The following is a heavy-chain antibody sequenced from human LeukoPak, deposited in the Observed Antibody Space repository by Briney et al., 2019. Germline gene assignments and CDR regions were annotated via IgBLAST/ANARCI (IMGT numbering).Heavy chain of an antibody. CDR2: INPNSGGT. J-gene: IGHJ4*02. CDR3: ARGGSTDSIHSCGGNCYFLDY. CDR1: GYTFTGNH. V-gene: IGHV1-2*02. D-gene: IGHD2-21*02. Sequence: ASVKVSCKASGYTFTGNHMHWVRQAPGQGLEWMGWINPNSGGTNYAQKFQGRVIMTRDTSISTAYMELSRLGSDDTGVYYCARGGSTDSIHSCGGNCYFLDYWGQGTLVTVSS.